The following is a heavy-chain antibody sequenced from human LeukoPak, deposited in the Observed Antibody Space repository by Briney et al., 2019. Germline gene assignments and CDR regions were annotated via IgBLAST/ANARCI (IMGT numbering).Heavy chain of an antibody. CDR2: INPNSGGT. J-gene: IGHJ6*03. D-gene: IGHD3-10*01. CDR1: GYTFTGYY. Sequence: VASVKVSCKASGYTFTGYYMHWVRQAPGQGLEWMGWINPNSGGTNYAQKFQGRVTMTRDTSISTAYMELSRLRSDDTAVYYCARDPARTYGSTYYYYYMGVWGKGTTVTVSS. V-gene: IGHV1-2*02. CDR3: ARDPARTYGSTYYYYYMGV.